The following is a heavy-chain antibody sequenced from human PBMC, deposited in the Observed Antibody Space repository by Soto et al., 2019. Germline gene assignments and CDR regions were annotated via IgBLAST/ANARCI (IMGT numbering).Heavy chain of an antibody. V-gene: IGHV1-2*04. Sequence: GSSVKVSCKASGYSFTDYHIHWVRQAPGQGLEWLGRINPKSGGTSTAQKFQGWVTMTTDTSISTASMELTRLTSDDTAIYYCARGDSTDCSNGVCSFFYNHDMELGGR. D-gene: IGHD2-8*01. CDR3: ARGDSTDCSNGVCSFFYNHDMEL. CDR2: INPKSGGT. J-gene: IGHJ2*01. CDR1: GYSFTDYH.